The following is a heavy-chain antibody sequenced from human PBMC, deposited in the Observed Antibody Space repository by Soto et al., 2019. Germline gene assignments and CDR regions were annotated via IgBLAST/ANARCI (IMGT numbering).Heavy chain of an antibody. CDR3: AKGHVLRFLGWLLEHPYWFDP. D-gene: IGHD3-3*01. V-gene: IGHV3-23*01. CDR2: ISGSGGST. CDR1: GFTFSSYA. J-gene: IGHJ5*02. Sequence: EVQLLESGGGLVQPGGSLRLSCAASGFTFSSYAMSWVRQAPGKGLEWVSAISGSGGSTYYADSVKGRFTISRDNSKNTLYLQMNSLRAEDTAVYYCAKGHVLRFLGWLLEHPYWFDPWGQGTLVTVSS.